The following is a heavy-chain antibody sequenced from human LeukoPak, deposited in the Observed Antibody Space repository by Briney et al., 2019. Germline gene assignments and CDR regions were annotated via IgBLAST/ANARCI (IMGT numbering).Heavy chain of an antibody. CDR2: IYYSGST. J-gene: IGHJ4*02. V-gene: IGHV4-39*01. D-gene: IGHD3-16*02. CDR1: GGSISSSSYY. CDR3: ASGYYDYVWGSYRPLDY. Sequence: SSKTLSLTCTVSGGSISSSSYYWGWIRQPPGKGLEWIGSIYYSGSTYYNPSLKSRVTISVDTSKNQFSLKLSSVTAADTAVYYCASGYYDYVWGSYRPLDYWGQGTLVTVSS.